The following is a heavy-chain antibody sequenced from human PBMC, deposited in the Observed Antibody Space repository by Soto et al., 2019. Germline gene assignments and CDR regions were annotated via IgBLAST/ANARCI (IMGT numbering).Heavy chain of an antibody. J-gene: IGHJ4*02. Sequence: WVRQAPGKGLEWVSAISGSGGSTYYADSVKGRFTISRDNSKNTLYLQMNSLRAEDTAVYYCAYSSTPFDYWGQGTLVTVSS. CDR2: ISGSGGST. V-gene: IGHV3-23*01. D-gene: IGHD6-13*01. CDR3: AYSSTPFDY.